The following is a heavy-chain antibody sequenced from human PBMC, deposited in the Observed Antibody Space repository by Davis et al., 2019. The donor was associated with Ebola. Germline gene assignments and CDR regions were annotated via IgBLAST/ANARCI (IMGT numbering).Heavy chain of an antibody. J-gene: IGHJ4*02. CDR2: ISSSSSYI. CDR3: AKAIYCSGGSCNLQFDY. CDR1: GFTFSSYS. V-gene: IGHV3-21*05. D-gene: IGHD2-15*01. Sequence: PGGSLRLSCAASGFTFSSYSMNWVRQAPGKGLEWVSYISSSSSYIYYADSVKGRFTISRDNAKNSPYLQMNSLRVEDTAVYYCAKAIYCSGGSCNLQFDYWGQGTLVTVSS.